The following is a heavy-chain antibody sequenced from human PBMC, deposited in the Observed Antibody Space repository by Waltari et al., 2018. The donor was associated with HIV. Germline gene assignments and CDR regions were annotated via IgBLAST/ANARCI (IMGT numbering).Heavy chain of an antibody. CDR1: GGTFSRYA. V-gene: IGHV1-69*01. CDR2: IIPIFGTA. CDR3: ARDISNYDRIGRGMDV. J-gene: IGHJ6*02. D-gene: IGHD3-22*01. Sequence: QVQLVQSGAEVKKPGSSVKVSCTASGGTFSRYAISWVRQAPGQGLEWMGGIIPIFGTANYAQKFQGRVTITADESTSTAYMELSSLRSEDTAVYYCARDISNYDRIGRGMDVWGQGTTVTVSS.